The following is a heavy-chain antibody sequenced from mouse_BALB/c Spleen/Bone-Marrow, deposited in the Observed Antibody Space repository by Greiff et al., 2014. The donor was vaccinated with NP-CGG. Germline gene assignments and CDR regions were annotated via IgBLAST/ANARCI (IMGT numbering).Heavy chain of an antibody. Sequence: QVQLQQSGAELMKPGASVKISCKATGYTFSSYWIEWVKQRPGHGLEWIGEILPGSGNTNNNENFKGKATFTADTSSNTAYMQLSSLTSEDSAVYYCARQLLYYFDYWGQGTTLTVSS. J-gene: IGHJ2*01. V-gene: IGHV1-9*01. CDR3: ARQLLYYFDY. CDR2: ILPGSGNT. CDR1: GYTFSSYW. D-gene: IGHD3-3*01.